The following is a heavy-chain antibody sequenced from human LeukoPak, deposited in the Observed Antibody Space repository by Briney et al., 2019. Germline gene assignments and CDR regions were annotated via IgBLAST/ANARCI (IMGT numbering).Heavy chain of an antibody. D-gene: IGHD1-26*01. CDR1: GFAFSSHN. V-gene: IGHV3-48*01. J-gene: IGHJ4*02. CDR2: ISGGSDNI. CDR3: AKDSLRERIVGSTTRGVNDY. Sequence: GGSLRLSCAASGFAFSSHNMNWVRQAPGKGLEWLSYISGGSDNIHYADSVRGRFTISRDNAKNSLYLQMNSLRAEDTAVYYCAKDSLRERIVGSTTRGVNDYWGQGTLVTVSS.